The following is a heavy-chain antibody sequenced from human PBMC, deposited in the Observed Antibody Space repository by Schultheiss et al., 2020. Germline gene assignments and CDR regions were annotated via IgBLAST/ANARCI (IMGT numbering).Heavy chain of an antibody. Sequence: SETMSLTCAVYGGSFSGYYWTWIRQPPGKGLEWIREINHSGNTNYNPSLKSRITISVDTSKNQFSLKLSSVTAADTAVYYCVRASPYCSGGSCYSWITTGGMDDWGGGATVTVTS. CDR2: INHSGNT. V-gene: IGHV4-34*01. J-gene: IGHJ6*04. D-gene: IGHD2-15*01. CDR3: VRASPYCSGGSCYSWITTGGMDD. CDR1: GGSFSGYY.